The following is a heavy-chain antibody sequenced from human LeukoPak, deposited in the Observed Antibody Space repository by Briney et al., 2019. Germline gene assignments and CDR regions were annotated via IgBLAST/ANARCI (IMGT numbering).Heavy chain of an antibody. D-gene: IGHD3-3*01. CDR3: ARTYYDFWSGYYGPRQDAFDI. V-gene: IGHV4-39*01. Sequence: PSETLSLTCTVSGGSISSSSYYWGWIRQPPGKGLEWIGSIYYSGSTYYNPSLKSRVTISVDTSKNQFSLKLSSVTAADTAVYYCARTYYDFWSGYYGPRQDAFDIWGQGTMVTVSS. CDR2: IYYSGST. CDR1: GGSISSSSYY. J-gene: IGHJ3*02.